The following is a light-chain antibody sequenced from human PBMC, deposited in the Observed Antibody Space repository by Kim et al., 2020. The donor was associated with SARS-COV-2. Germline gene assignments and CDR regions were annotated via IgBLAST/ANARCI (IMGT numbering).Light chain of an antibody. CDR1: QSVSSNY. V-gene: IGKV3-20*01. J-gene: IGKJ2*01. Sequence: ETVLTQSPGTLSLFPGERATLSCRASQSVSSNYLAWYQHKPGQAPTLLIYRATSRASGIPDRFSGSGSGTDFTLTISRLEPEDFAVYYCQQYGGSSLGTFGQGTNLEIK. CDR3: QQYGGSSLGT. CDR2: RAT.